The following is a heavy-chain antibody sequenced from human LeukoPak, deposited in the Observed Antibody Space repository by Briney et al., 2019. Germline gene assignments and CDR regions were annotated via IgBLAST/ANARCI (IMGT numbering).Heavy chain of an antibody. CDR1: GGSISSGNYY. CDR3: ARATYEDFDS. CDR2: IYTSGSA. J-gene: IGHJ4*02. Sequence: TSETLSLTCTVSGGSISSGNYYWSWIRQPAGKGLEWVGRIYTSGSANYNPSLKSRVTISVDTSKSQFSLKLSSVIAADTAVYYCARATYEDFDSWGQGTLVTVSS. V-gene: IGHV4-61*02. D-gene: IGHD3-22*01.